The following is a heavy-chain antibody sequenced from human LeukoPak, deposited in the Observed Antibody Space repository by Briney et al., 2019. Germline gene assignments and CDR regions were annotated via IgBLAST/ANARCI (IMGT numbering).Heavy chain of an antibody. D-gene: IGHD5-12*01. CDR3: ARGAARRDGYK. Sequence: SETLSLTCTVSGGSISSYYWSWIRQPPGKGLEWIGYIYYSGSTNYNPSLKSRVTISVDTSKNQFSLKLTSVTAADTAVYYCARGAARRDGYKWGQGTQVTVSS. V-gene: IGHV4-59*12. CDR2: IYYSGST. J-gene: IGHJ4*02. CDR1: GGSISSYY.